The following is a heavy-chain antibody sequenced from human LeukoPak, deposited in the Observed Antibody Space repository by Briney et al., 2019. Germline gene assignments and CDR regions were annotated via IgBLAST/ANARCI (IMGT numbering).Heavy chain of an antibody. CDR2: LYYRGST. Sequence: SETLSLTCTVSGGSISATSYFWGWIRQPPGKGLEWIGSLYYRGSTYYNPSLKSRVTISVDMSKNQFSLKMTSVTATDTAVYYCVRHGGYNYSPLVLYYLDYWGQGTLVTVSS. V-gene: IGHV4-39*01. J-gene: IGHJ4*02. CDR3: VRHGGYNYSPLVLYYLDY. CDR1: GGSISATSYF. D-gene: IGHD5-24*01.